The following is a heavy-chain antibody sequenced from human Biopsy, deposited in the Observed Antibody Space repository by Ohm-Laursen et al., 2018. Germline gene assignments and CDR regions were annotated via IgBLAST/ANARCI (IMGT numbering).Heavy chain of an antibody. V-gene: IGHV4-59*01. J-gene: IGHJ6*02. CDR1: GGSISSDW. CDR3: TRATNSTGWPYYYFYGKDI. D-gene: IGHD2/OR15-2a*01. CDR2: VYYSGIT. Sequence: SETLSLTCPVSGGSISSDWWSWIRQTPGKGLEWIGYVYYSGITTYNPSLRSRVTISVDTSMNQISLRLQSVTAADTAIYYCTRATNSTGWPYYYFYGKDIWGQGTTVTVSS.